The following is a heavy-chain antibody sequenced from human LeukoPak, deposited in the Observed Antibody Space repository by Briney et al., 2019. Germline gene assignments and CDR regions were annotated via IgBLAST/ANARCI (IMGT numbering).Heavy chain of an antibody. D-gene: IGHD1-1*01. CDR3: ARGPPRGKYYYMDV. J-gene: IGHJ6*03. V-gene: IGHV3-13*01. CDR2: IGTASDT. CDR1: GFTFSSFD. Sequence: HTGGSLRLSCAASGFTFSSFDMHWVRQPTGQGLEWVSTIGTASDTYYPGSVEGRFTLSRDSAKNSLYLQMNSLTAGDTAVYYCARGPPRGKYYYMDVWGKGTTVTVSS.